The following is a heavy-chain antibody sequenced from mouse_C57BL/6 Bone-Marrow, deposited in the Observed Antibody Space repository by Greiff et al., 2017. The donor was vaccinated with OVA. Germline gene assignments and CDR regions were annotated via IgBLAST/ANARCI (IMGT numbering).Heavy chain of an antibody. CDR3: SEDSAVYYGAWGDMDNYPYFDY. D-gene: IGHD1-1*01. CDR1: YTFSSRLH. J-gene: IGHJ2*01. CDR2: GQGLEWIG. Sequence: QVQLQQSGPELARPWASVKISCQAFYTFSSRLHFAIRAPNYWMQWVKQRPGQGLEWIGAIYPGNGDTSYYQKFKGKATLTADQSSSADYMRRSRLTSEDSAVYYGAWGDMDNYPYFDYWGQGTTLTVSS. V-gene: IGHV1-87*01.